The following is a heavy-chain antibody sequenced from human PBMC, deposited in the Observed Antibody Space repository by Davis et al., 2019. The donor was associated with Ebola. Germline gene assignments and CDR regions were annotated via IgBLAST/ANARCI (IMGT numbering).Heavy chain of an antibody. CDR3: ARDTPVIPDAFDI. D-gene: IGHD3-16*02. J-gene: IGHJ3*02. Sequence: PGGSLRLSCATSGFTFSSYWMHWVRQAPGKGLVWVSRINSDGSSTSYADSVKGRFTISRDNAKNTLYLQMNSLRAEDTAVYYCARDTPVIPDAFDIWGQGTMVTVSS. V-gene: IGHV3-74*01. CDR1: GFTFSSYW. CDR2: INSDGSST.